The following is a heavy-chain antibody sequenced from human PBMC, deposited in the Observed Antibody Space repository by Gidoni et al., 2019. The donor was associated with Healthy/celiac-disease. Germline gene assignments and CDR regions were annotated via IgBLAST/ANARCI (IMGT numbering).Heavy chain of an antibody. J-gene: IGHJ6*02. CDR1: GFTFSSYA. V-gene: IGHV3-30-3*01. Sequence: QVQLVESGGGVVQPGRSLRLSCAASGFTFSSYAMHWVRQAPGKGLEWVAVISYEGSNKYFADSVKGRFTISRDNSKNTLYLQMNSLRAEVTAVYYCARDQFVYYDSSAHYGYYYYGMDVWGQGTTVTVSS. CDR2: ISYEGSNK. D-gene: IGHD3-22*01. CDR3: ARDQFVYYDSSAHYGYYYYGMDV.